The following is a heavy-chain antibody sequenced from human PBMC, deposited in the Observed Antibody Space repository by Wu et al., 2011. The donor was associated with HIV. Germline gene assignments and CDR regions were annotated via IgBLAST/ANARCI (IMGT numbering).Heavy chain of an antibody. D-gene: IGHD2-2*01. Sequence: NWVRQADWTRLEWMEWMNPNSGNTGYAQKFQGRVTMTRDTSTSTVYMELSSLRSEDTAVYYCARETVPPPGLYYYYYYMDVWGKGTTVTVSS. CDR2: MNPNSGNT. J-gene: IGHJ6*03. V-gene: IGHV1-8*01. CDR3: ARETVPPPGLYYYYYYMDV.